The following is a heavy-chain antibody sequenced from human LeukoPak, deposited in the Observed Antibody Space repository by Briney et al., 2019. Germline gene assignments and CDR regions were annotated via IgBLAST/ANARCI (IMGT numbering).Heavy chain of an antibody. V-gene: IGHV4-39*01. Sequence: SETLSLTSTVSGGSISSTRYYWGWIRQPPGKGLEWIGSIYYSGSTYYNPSLKSRVTMSVDRSKNQFSLKLSSVTAADTAVYYCARHGIYYGLGSSYGLPNWFDPWGQGTLVTVSS. CDR1: GGSISSTRYY. D-gene: IGHD3-10*01. CDR2: IYYSGST. CDR3: ARHGIYYGLGSSYGLPNWFDP. J-gene: IGHJ5*02.